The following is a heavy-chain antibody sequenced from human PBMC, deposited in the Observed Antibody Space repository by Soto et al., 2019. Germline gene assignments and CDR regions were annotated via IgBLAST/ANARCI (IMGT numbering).Heavy chain of an antibody. V-gene: IGHV4-39*01. Sequence: PSETLSLTYTVSGGSISSISYYWVWIRQPPGKGLEWIGSIYYSGSTYYNPSLKSRVTISVDTSKNQFSLKLSSVTAADTAVYYCAMLCYEILTGYSSFHEWGQGTMFNASS. CDR2: IYYSGST. D-gene: IGHD3-9*01. CDR3: AMLCYEILTGYSSFHE. J-gene: IGHJ4*02. CDR1: GGSISSISYY.